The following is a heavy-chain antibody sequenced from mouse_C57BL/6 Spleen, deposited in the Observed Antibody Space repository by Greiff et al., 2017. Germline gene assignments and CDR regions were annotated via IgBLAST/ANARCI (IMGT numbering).Heavy chain of an antibody. Sequence: EVHLVESGGGLVKPGGSLKLSCAASGFTFSSYAMSWVRQTPEKRLEWVATISDGGSYTYYPDNVKGRFTISRDNAKNNLYLQMSHLKSEDTAMYYCASLGRGAYWGQGTLVTVSA. CDR2: ISDGGSYT. CDR3: ASLGRGAY. D-gene: IGHD4-1*01. V-gene: IGHV5-4*01. CDR1: GFTFSSYA. J-gene: IGHJ3*01.